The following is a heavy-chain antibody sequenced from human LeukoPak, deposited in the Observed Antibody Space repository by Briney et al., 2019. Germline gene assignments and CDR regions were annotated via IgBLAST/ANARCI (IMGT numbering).Heavy chain of an antibody. CDR1: GFTFSTYA. J-gene: IGHJ4*02. Sequence: GGSLRLSCAASGFTFSTYAMTWVRQAPGKGLEWVSAIGGSGRSTYYADSVKGRFTISRDNSKNALYLQMNSLRAEDTAVYFCAKNSAWTTVTTGLSYWGQGTLVTVSS. CDR3: AKNSAWTTVTTGLSY. D-gene: IGHD4-17*01. V-gene: IGHV3-23*01. CDR2: IGGSGRST.